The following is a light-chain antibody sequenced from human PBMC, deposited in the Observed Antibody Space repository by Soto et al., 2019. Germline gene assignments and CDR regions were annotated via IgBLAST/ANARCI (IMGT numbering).Light chain of an antibody. CDR1: QSISSW. J-gene: IGKJ1*01. CDR2: DAS. Sequence: IQMTQSPSTLSATAGDRVTITFRASQSISSWLAWYQHKPGKAPKLLIYDASNLDSGVPSRFSGSGSGTEFSLTISNLQPEDCATYFCLQSENYWTSGHGTKV. CDR3: LQSENYWT. V-gene: IGKV1-5*01.